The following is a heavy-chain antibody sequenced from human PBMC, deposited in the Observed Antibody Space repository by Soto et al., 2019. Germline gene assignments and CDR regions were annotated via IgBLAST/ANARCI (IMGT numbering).Heavy chain of an antibody. J-gene: IGHJ4*02. Sequence: SETLSLTCTVSGGSISSSDYYWSWIRQPPGKGLEWIGYIYYSGSTYYNPSLKSRVTISVDTSKNQFSLKLSSVTAADTAVYYCASGPMTYYYDSSGYYNDYWGQGTLVTVSS. CDR1: GGSISSSDYY. V-gene: IGHV4-30-4*01. CDR2: IYYSGST. CDR3: ASGPMTYYYDSSGYYNDY. D-gene: IGHD3-22*01.